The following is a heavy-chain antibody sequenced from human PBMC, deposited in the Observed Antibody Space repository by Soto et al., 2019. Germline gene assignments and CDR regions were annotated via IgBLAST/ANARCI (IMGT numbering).Heavy chain of an antibody. V-gene: IGHV3-23*01. CDR1: GFTFSSYA. Sequence: GGSLRLSCAASGFTFSSYAMSWVRQAPGKGLEWVSAISGSGGSTYYADSVKDRFTISRDNSKNTLYLQMNSLRAEDTAVYYCAKVRRPYYYDSSGYSTDGFDYWGQGTLVTVSS. CDR3: AKVRRPYYYDSSGYSTDGFDY. D-gene: IGHD3-22*01. J-gene: IGHJ4*02. CDR2: ISGSGGST.